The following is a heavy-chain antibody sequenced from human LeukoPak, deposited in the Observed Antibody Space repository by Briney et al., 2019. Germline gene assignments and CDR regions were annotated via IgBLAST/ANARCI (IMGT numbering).Heavy chain of an antibody. V-gene: IGHV3-7*01. D-gene: IGHD2-15*01. CDR1: GFTFSSTW. CDR3: ARYSSVGD. Sequence: PGGSLRLSCAASGFTFSSTWMSWVRQAPGKGLEWVANIKQDGSEKNYVDSVKGRFTISRDNAKNSLYLQMNSLRAEDTSVYYCARYSSVGDWGQGTLVTVSS. J-gene: IGHJ4*02. CDR2: IKQDGSEK.